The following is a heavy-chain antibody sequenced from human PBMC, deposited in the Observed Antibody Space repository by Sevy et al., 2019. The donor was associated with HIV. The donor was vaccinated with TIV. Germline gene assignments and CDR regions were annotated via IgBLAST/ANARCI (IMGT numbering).Heavy chain of an antibody. Sequence: GGSLRLSCAASGFSLDTFWIHWVRQAPGKGLEWVGRIKSNSAGGTTDYAAPLEGRFTMARDDSENKIYLQINNLKIDDTAVYYCATAPGTGYWGQEPWSPSPQ. D-gene: IGHD3-10*01. CDR2: IKSNSAGGTT. J-gene: IGHJ4*01. CDR3: ATAPGTGY. CDR1: GFSLDTFW. V-gene: IGHV3-15*01.